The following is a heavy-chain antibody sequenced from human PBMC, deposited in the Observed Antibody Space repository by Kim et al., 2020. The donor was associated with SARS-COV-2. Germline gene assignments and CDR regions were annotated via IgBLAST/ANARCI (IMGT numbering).Heavy chain of an antibody. D-gene: IGHD3-22*01. CDR1: GFTFTKFW. CDR3: ARGRLNFFSGYGSFDS. J-gene: IGHJ4*02. Sequence: GGSLRLSCAASGFTFTKFWMGWVRQAPGKGLEWVANTHFDGREKYYVDSVKGRFTISRDNGENSLFLQMKSLRAEDTAVYYCARGRLNFFSGYGSFDSWGQGTLVTVSS. CDR2: THFDGREK. V-gene: IGHV3-7*03.